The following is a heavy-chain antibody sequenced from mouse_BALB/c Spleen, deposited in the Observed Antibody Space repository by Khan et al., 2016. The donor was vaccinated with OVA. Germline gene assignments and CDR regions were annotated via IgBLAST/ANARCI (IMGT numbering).Heavy chain of an antibody. CDR1: GFSLTNYG. V-gene: IGHV2-2*02. CDR2: IWSGGIT. Sequence: QVQLKQSGPGLVQPSQSLSITCTVSGFSLTNYGVHWVRQSPGKGLEWLGVIWSGGITDYYETFISRLSISKDISKSQIFLKMNSLQANDTAIYYCAKNRNGSFDYWGQGTTLTVSS. CDR3: AKNRNGSFDY. D-gene: IGHD2-2*01. J-gene: IGHJ2*01.